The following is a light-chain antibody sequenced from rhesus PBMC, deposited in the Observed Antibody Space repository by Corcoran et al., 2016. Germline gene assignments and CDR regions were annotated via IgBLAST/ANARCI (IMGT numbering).Light chain of an antibody. Sequence: DTQMTQSPSSLSASVGDRVTITCRASQGITNDLAWYQQKPGETPKLLIYEASSLQSGIPSRFSGSGSGTDFTLTISSLQPGDFATYYCQHYYSTPYIFGQGTKVEIK. CDR1: QGITND. J-gene: IGKJ2*01. CDR2: EAS. CDR3: QHYYSTPYI. V-gene: IGKV1-25*01.